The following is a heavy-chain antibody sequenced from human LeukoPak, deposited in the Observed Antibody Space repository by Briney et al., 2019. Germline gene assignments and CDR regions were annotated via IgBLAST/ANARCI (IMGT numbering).Heavy chain of an antibody. CDR1: GYTFSRYY. CDR2: INPSGGST. D-gene: IGHD3-22*01. J-gene: IGHJ4*02. CDR3: ARADGNYYSHISGVLDY. Sequence: GASVKVSCKASGYTFSRYYMQWVRQAPGQGLEWMGVINPSGGSTSYAQKFQGRVTMTRDTSTSTVYMELSSLRSEDTAVYYRARADGNYYSHISGVLDYWGQGTVVTVSS. V-gene: IGHV1-46*01.